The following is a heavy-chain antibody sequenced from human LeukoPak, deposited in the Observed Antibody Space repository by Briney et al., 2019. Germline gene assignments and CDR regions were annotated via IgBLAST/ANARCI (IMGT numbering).Heavy chain of an antibody. Sequence: GGTLRLSCAASGFTFSSYGMSWVRQAPGKGLEGVSALTPSGSSTYYADSAKGRFTFSRDNSKNTLYLQMNSLRVEDTAIYYCAKGGSSSWDYFDSWGQGTLVTVSP. CDR3: AKGGSSSWDYFDS. CDR1: GFTFSSYG. J-gene: IGHJ4*02. V-gene: IGHV3-23*01. CDR2: LTPSGSST. D-gene: IGHD6-13*01.